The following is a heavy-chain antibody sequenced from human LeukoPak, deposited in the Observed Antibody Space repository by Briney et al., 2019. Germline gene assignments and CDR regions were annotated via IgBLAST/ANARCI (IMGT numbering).Heavy chain of an antibody. CDR2: IYYSGST. Sequence: KPSETLSLTCTVSGGSISSSSYYWGWIRQPPGKGLEWIGSIYYSGSTYYNPSLKSRVTISVDTSKNQFSLKLSSVTAADTAVYYCARHDAGFRSSNYVGYWGQGTLVTVSS. J-gene: IGHJ4*02. CDR1: GGSISSSSYY. V-gene: IGHV4-39*01. D-gene: IGHD2-2*01. CDR3: ARHDAGFRSSNYVGY.